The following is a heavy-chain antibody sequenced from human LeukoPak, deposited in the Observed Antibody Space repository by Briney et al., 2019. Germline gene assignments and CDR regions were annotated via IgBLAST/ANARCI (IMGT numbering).Heavy chain of an antibody. V-gene: IGHV3-33*01. CDR3: ARDYYGSGSYEDY. J-gene: IGHJ4*02. Sequence: PGRSLRLSCAASGFTFSSYGMHWVRQAPGKGLEWVAVIWYDGSNKYYADSVKGRFTISRDNSKNTLYLQMNSLRAEDTAVYYCARDYYGSGSYEDYWGQGTLVTVSS. CDR2: IWYDGSNK. CDR1: GFTFSSYG. D-gene: IGHD3-10*01.